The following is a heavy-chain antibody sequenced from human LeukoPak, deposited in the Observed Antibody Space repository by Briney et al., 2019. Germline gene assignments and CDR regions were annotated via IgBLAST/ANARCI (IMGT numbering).Heavy chain of an antibody. CDR2: ISGSGGST. Sequence: PGGSLRLSCAASGFTFSSYAVSWVRQAPGKGLEWVSAISGSGGSTYYADSVKGRFTISRDNSKNTLYLQMNSLRSEDTGVYYCAKSYDFWSGYPSDAFDIWGQGTMVTVSS. V-gene: IGHV3-23*01. D-gene: IGHD3-3*01. CDR3: AKSYDFWSGYPSDAFDI. J-gene: IGHJ3*02. CDR1: GFTFSSYA.